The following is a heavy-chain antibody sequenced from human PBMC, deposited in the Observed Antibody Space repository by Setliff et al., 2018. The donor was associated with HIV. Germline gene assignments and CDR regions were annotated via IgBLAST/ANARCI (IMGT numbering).Heavy chain of an antibody. V-gene: IGHV4-59*08. CDR2: THYSGSS. CDR1: GGFISNHY. J-gene: IGHJ3*02. Sequence: PSETLSLTCTISGGFISNHYWNWIRQPPGKGLEWIGSTHYSGSSYYSPSLKSRVTISLDTSKNQFSLNLSSVTAADTAVYYCVRGGSWGIIWGQGTVVTVSS. D-gene: IGHD3-16*01. CDR3: VRGGSWGII.